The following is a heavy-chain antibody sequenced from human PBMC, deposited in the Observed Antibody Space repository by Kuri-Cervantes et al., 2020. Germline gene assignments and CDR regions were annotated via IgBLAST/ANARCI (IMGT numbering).Heavy chain of an antibody. CDR1: GYTFTSYG. CDR3: ARADGGGWKMYYFDY. J-gene: IGHJ4*02. CDR2: ISAYNGNT. D-gene: IGHD3-16*01. V-gene: IGHV1-18*01. Sequence: ASVKVSCKASGYTFTSYGISWVRQAPGQGLEWMGWISAYNGNTNYAQKLQGRVTMTTDTSTSTAYMELRSLRSDDTAVYYCARADGGGWKMYYFDYWGQGTLVTVSS.